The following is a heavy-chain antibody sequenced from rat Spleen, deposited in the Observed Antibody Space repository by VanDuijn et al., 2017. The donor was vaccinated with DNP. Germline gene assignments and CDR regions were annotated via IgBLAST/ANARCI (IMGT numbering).Heavy chain of an antibody. CDR1: GFSLTSNG. CDR2: IWAGGST. Sequence: QVQLEESGPGLMQPSETLSLTCTVSGFSLTSNGVGWVRQPLGKGLVWMGTIWAGGSTNYNSAVQSRLSISRHTSKSQVFLKMNSLQPEDTCTYYCARHGDSAMDAWGQGTAVTVSS. V-gene: IGHV2-72*01. J-gene: IGHJ4*01. CDR3: ARHGDSAMDA. D-gene: IGHD1-1*01.